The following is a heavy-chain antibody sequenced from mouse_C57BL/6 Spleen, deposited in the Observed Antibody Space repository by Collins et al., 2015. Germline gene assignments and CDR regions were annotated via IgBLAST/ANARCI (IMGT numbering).Heavy chain of an antibody. Sequence: QIQLVQPGPELKKPGETVKISCKASGYTFTNYGMNWVKQAPGKGLKWMGWINTNTGEPTYAEEFKGRFAFSLETSASTAYLQINNLKNEDTATYFCARLGAMVTDYAMDYWGQGTSVTVSS. CDR3: ARLGAMVTDYAMDY. D-gene: IGHD2-1*01. CDR2: INTNTGEP. CDR1: GYTFTNYG. V-gene: IGHV9-3*02. J-gene: IGHJ4*01.